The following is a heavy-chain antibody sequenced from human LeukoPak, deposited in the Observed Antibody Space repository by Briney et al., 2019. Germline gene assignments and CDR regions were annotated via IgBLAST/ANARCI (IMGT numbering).Heavy chain of an antibody. J-gene: IGHJ4*02. CDR1: GYTFSGYF. V-gene: IGHV1-2*02. CDR2: INPSSGGT. Sequence: ASVKVSCKTSGYTFSGYFVHWVRQAPGQGLEWMGWINPSSGGTNYAQKFQGRVTMTRDTSISTAYMELSRLRSDDTAVYYCARARIVVVPAATDWGQGTLVTVSS. D-gene: IGHD2-2*01. CDR3: ARARIVVVPAATD.